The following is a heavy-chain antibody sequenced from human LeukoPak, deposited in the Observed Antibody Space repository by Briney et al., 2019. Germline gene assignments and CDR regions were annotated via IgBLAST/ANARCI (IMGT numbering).Heavy chain of an antibody. CDR1: GYTFTSYH. Sequence: GASVKVSCKASGYTFTSYHIYWVRQAPGQGLEWMGIINPSGGSTNYAQGFQGRVTMTRDTSTSTVYMALSSLRSEDTAVYYCARVSSGYSSGFDYWGQGSLVTVSS. V-gene: IGHV1-46*01. J-gene: IGHJ4*02. CDR2: INPSGGST. CDR3: ARVSSGYSSGFDY. D-gene: IGHD6-19*01.